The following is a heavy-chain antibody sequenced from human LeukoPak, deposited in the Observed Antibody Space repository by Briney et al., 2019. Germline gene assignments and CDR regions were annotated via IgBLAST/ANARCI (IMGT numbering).Heavy chain of an antibody. J-gene: IGHJ6*03. CDR1: GGTFSSYA. CDR2: IIPILGIA. D-gene: IGHD6-13*01. CDR3: ARARSSSSWYLHYMDV. Sequence: ASVKVSCKASGGTFSSYAISWVRQAPGQGLEWMGRIIPILGIANYAQKFQGRVTITADKSTSTAYMELSSLRSEDTAVYYCARARSSSSWYLHYMDVWGKGTTVTVSS. V-gene: IGHV1-69*04.